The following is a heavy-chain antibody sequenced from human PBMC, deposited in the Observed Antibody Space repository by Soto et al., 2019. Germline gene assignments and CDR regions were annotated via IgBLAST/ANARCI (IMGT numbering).Heavy chain of an antibody. J-gene: IGHJ6*03. CDR1: GYTFTSYD. V-gene: IGHV1-8*01. D-gene: IGHD6-13*01. Sequence: ASVKVSCKASGYTFTSYDINWVRQATGQGLEWMGWMNPNSGNTGYAQKFQGRVTMTRNTSISTAYMELSSLRSEDTAVYYCARRTLSSSWYPSYYYYYYMDVWGKGTTVTVSS. CDR2: MNPNSGNT. CDR3: ARRTLSSSWYPSYYYYYYMDV.